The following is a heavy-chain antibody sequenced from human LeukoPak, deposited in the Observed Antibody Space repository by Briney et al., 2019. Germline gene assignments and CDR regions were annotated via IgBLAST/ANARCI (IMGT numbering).Heavy chain of an antibody. D-gene: IGHD1-26*01. CDR3: ARGLHREGYFDL. Sequence: GGSLRLSCAASGFTLSSYDIHWVRQPIGKGLEWVSAIGIAADTYYVGSVKGRFTISRENAKNSLYLQMNSLRAGDTAVYYCARGLHREGYFDLWGRGTLVTVSS. CDR1: GFTLSSYD. J-gene: IGHJ2*01. CDR2: IGIAADT. V-gene: IGHV3-13*01.